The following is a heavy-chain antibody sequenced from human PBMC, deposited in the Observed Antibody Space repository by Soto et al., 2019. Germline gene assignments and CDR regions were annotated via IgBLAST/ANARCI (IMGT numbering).Heavy chain of an antibody. CDR2: ISGNGATT. CDR3: AKDRGGFTSGWEFFDF. CDR1: GVAFSFYS. Sequence: EVAILESGGGLVQPGGSLRLSCEVSGVAFSFYSMSWVRQAPGKGLEWVASISGNGATTYYAASGKGRFTFSRDNSKNTVHLQMNSLRGEDTAVYYCAKDRGGFTSGWEFFDFWGQGTLVTVSS. V-gene: IGHV3-23*01. J-gene: IGHJ4*02. D-gene: IGHD6-19*01.